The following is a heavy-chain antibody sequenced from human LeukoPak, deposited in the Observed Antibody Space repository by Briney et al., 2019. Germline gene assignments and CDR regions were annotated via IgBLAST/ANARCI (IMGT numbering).Heavy chain of an antibody. J-gene: IGHJ6*02. CDR2: IYYSGST. CDR3: ARDGVVGYGDYGSYGMDV. CDR1: GGSISSGDYY. Sequence: PSETLSLTCTVSGGSISSGDYYWSWIRQPPGKGLEWIGYIYYSGSTYYNPSLKSRVTISVDTSKNQFSLKLSSVTAADTAVYYCARDGVVGYGDYGSYGMDVWGQGTTVTVSS. D-gene: IGHD4-17*01. V-gene: IGHV4-30-4*01.